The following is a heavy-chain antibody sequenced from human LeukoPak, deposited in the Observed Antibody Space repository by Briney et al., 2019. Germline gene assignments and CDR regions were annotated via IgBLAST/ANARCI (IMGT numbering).Heavy chain of an antibody. CDR1: GGSFSGYY. V-gene: IGHV4-34*01. D-gene: IGHD5-12*01. J-gene: IGHJ6*04. CDR3: ARGNGDIVATTYYYYGMDV. CDR2: INHSGGT. Sequence: SETLSLTCAVYGGSFSGYYWSWIRQPPGKGLEWIGEINHSGGTNYNPSLKSRVTISVDTSKNQFSLKLSSVTAADTAVYYCARGNGDIVATTYYYYGMDVWGKGTTVTVSS.